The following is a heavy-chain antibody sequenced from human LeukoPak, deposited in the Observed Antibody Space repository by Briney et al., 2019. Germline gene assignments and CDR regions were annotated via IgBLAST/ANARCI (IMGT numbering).Heavy chain of an antibody. D-gene: IGHD3-3*01. CDR3: ARYDPPFGY. V-gene: IGHV3-7*01. CDR1: GFTFSSYS. J-gene: IGHJ4*02. CDR2: IKQDGSEK. Sequence: GGSLRLSCAASGFTFSSYSMNWVRQAPGKGLEWVANIKQDGSEKYYVDSVKGRFTISRDNAKNSLYLQMNSLRAEDTAVYYCARYDPPFGYWGQGTLVTVSS.